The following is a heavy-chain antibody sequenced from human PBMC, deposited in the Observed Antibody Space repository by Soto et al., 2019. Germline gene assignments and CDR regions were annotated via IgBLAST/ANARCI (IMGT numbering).Heavy chain of an antibody. CDR1: GFTFSSYA. Sequence: GGSLRLSCAASGFTFSSYAMSWVRQAPGKGLEWVSAISGSGGSTYYADSMKGRFTISRDNSKNTLYLQMNSLRAEDTAVYYCAKDPYPVTTGSDYYYYGMDVWGQGTTVTVSS. V-gene: IGHV3-23*01. D-gene: IGHD4-17*01. J-gene: IGHJ6*02. CDR3: AKDPYPVTTGSDYYYYGMDV. CDR2: ISGSGGST.